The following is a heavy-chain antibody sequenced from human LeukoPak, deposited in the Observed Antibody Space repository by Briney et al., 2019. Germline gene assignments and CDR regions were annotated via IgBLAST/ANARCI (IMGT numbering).Heavy chain of an antibody. J-gene: IGHJ4*02. Sequence: PGGSLRLSCAASGFTFSSYGMHWVRQAPGKGLEWVAFIRYDGSNKYYADSVKGRFTISRDNSKNTLYLQMNSLRAEDTAVYYCAKDGLAVAGVLSYFDYWGQGTRVTVSS. CDR2: IRYDGSNK. D-gene: IGHD6-19*01. CDR3: AKDGLAVAGVLSYFDY. V-gene: IGHV3-30*02. CDR1: GFTFSSYG.